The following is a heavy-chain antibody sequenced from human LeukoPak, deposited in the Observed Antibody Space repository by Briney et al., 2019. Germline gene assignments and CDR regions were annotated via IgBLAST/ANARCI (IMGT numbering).Heavy chain of an antibody. CDR1: GFTFSSYA. Sequence: GGSLRLSCAASGFTFSSYAMSWVRQAPGKGLEWASAISGSGGSTYYADSVKGRFTISRDNSKNTLYLQMNSLRAEDTAVYYCAKGRGGYYVSLAFDIWGQGTMVTVSS. CDR3: AKGRGGYYVSLAFDI. CDR2: ISGSGGST. V-gene: IGHV3-23*01. D-gene: IGHD3-22*01. J-gene: IGHJ3*02.